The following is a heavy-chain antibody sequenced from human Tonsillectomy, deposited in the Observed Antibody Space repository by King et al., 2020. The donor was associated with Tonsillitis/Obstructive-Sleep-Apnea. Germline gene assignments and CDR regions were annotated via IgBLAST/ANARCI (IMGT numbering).Heavy chain of an antibody. Sequence: MGVSWIRQPPGKALECLAHICSNDEKSYSTSLKSRLTISKDPSKSQVVLTMTNMNPVDTATYYCARGYCNNGVCYVDAFDIWGQGSMVIVAS. V-gene: IGHV2-26*01. CDR2: ICSNDEK. CDR3: ARGYCNNGVCYVDAFDI. J-gene: IGHJ3*02. CDR1: MG. D-gene: IGHD2-8*01.